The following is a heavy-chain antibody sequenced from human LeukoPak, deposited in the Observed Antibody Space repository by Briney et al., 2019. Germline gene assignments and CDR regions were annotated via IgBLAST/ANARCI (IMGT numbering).Heavy chain of an antibody. Sequence: GGSLRLSCAASGFTFSSYEMHWVRQAPGKGLEWISYITSSAGTIYYADSVKGRFTISRDNAKSSLYLQMNSLRVEDTAVYYCARDGRGPDYWGQGTLVTVSS. J-gene: IGHJ4*02. CDR2: ITSSAGTI. CDR3: ARDGRGPDY. CDR1: GFTFSSYE. V-gene: IGHV3-48*03. D-gene: IGHD3/OR15-3a*01.